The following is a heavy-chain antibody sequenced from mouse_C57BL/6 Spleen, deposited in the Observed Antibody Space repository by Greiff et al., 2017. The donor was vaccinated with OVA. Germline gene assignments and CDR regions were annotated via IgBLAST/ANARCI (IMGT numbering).Heavy chain of an antibody. Sequence: EVMLVESGGGLVKPGGSLKLSCAASGFTFSSYAMSWVRQTPEKRLEWVATISDGGSYTYYPDNVKGRFTISKDNAKNNLSLQMSHLKSEDTAMYYCARDEGLGRFAYWGQGTLVTVSA. CDR3: ARDEGLGRFAY. CDR2: ISDGGSYT. D-gene: IGHD4-1*01. V-gene: IGHV5-4*01. CDR1: GFTFSSYA. J-gene: IGHJ3*01.